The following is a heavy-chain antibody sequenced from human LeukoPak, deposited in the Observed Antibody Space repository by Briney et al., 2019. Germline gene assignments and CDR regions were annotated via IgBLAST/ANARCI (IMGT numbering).Heavy chain of an antibody. Sequence: SETLSLTCAVYGGSFSGYYWSWIRQPPGKGLEWIGEINHSGSTNYNPSLKSRVTISVDTSKNQFSLKLSSVTAADTAVYYCARDQRSGYTGYDYYCYYYMDVWGKGTTVTVSS. CDR2: INHSGST. D-gene: IGHD5-12*01. CDR1: GGSFSGYY. V-gene: IGHV4-34*01. CDR3: ARDQRSGYTGYDYYCYYYMDV. J-gene: IGHJ6*03.